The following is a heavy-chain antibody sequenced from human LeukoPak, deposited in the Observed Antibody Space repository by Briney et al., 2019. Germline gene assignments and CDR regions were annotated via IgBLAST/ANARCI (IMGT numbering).Heavy chain of an antibody. CDR2: ITADGSST. Sequence: GGSLRLSCTASGFTFSTYWMHWVSQAPGKGLLWVSRITADGSSTSYAGSVKGGFTISRDNAKNTLYLQMNSLRVEDTAVYYCARAGYFDFWSGYATDYSYYMDVWGKGTTVTVSS. CDR3: ARAGYFDFWSGYATDYSYYMDV. CDR1: GFTFSTYW. V-gene: IGHV3-74*01. D-gene: IGHD3-3*01. J-gene: IGHJ6*03.